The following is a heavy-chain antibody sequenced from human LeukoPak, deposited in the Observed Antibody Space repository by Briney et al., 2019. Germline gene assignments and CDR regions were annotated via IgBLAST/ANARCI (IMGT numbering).Heavy chain of an antibody. CDR2: IYTSGST. D-gene: IGHD4/OR15-4a*01. J-gene: IGHJ6*02. CDR1: GGSISSYY. Sequence: SETLSLTCTVSGGSISSYYWSWIRQPAGKGLEWIGRIYTSGSTNYNPSLKSRVTMSVDTSKNQFSLKLSSVTAADTAVYYCAREDYGGSYYYYYGMDVWGQGTTVTVSS. V-gene: IGHV4-4*07. CDR3: AREDYGGSYYYYYGMDV.